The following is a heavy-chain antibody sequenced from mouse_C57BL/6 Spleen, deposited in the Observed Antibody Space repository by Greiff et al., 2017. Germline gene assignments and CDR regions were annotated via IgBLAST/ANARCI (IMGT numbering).Heavy chain of an antibody. J-gene: IGHJ4*01. Sequence: QVQLQQPGTELVKPGASVKLSCKASGYTFTSYWMHWVKQRPGQGLEWIGNINPSNGGTNYNEKFKSKATLTVDKSSSTAYMQLSSLTSEDSAVYYCARTGLYDGYLYSAMDYWGQGTSVTVSS. D-gene: IGHD2-3*01. CDR2: INPSNGGT. CDR3: ARTGLYDGYLYSAMDY. V-gene: IGHV1-53*01. CDR1: GYTFTSYW.